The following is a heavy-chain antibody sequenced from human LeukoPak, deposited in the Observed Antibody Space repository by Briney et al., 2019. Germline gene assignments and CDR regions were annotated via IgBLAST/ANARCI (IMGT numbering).Heavy chain of an antibody. V-gene: IGHV3-30*02. CDR1: GFTFSSYG. CDR2: IRYDGSNK. D-gene: IGHD3-16*02. CDR3: AKGVWGSYRYPYRYYYYMGV. J-gene: IGHJ6*03. Sequence: GRSLRLSCAASGFTFSSYGMYWVRQAPGKGLEWVAFIRYDGSNKYYADSVKGRFTISRDNSKNTLYLQMNSLRAEDTAVYYCAKGVWGSYRYPYRYYYYMGVWGKGTTVTVSS.